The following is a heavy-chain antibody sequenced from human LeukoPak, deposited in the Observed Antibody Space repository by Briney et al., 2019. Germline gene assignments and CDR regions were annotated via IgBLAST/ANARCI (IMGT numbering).Heavy chain of an antibody. D-gene: IGHD2-15*01. V-gene: IGHV4-34*01. CDR2: INHSGST. CDR3: ARAGYCSGGSCYSSYYYYGMDV. CDR1: GGSFSGYY. Sequence: SETLPLTCAVYGGSFSGYYWSWIRQPPGKGLEWIGEINHSGSTNYNPPLKSRVTISVDTSKNQFSLKLSSVTAADTAVYYCARAGYCSGGSCYSSYYYYGMDVWGQGTTVTVSS. J-gene: IGHJ6*02.